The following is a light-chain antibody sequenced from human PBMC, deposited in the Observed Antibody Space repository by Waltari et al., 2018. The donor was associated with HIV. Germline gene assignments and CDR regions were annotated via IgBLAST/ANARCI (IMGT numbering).Light chain of an antibody. CDR1: SSDVGCYNY. V-gene: IGLV2-14*01. Sequence: QSALTQPASVSGSPGQSITISCTGTSSDVGCYNYVSWYQQHPGKAPKLMIYEVSNGASGVSNGFGGAKAGNTASLTSSGLQAEDEADYYCSSYTSSSSVVFGGGTKLTVL. CDR3: SSYTSSSSVV. CDR2: EVS. J-gene: IGLJ2*01.